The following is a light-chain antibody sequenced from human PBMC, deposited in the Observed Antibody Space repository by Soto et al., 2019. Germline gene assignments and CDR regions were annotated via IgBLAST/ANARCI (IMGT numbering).Light chain of an antibody. J-gene: IGLJ1*01. CDR3: SAWDGSLNGDV. CDR1: SSNIGSNV. V-gene: IGLV1-44*01. CDR2: RDD. Sequence: QSLLTQPPSASGTAGQRVIISCSGSSSNIGSNVVNWYQQLPGTAPRLLIYRDDQRPSGVTDRFSGSRSGTTASLAISGLQSEDEADYYCSAWDGSLNGDVFGTGTKLTVL.